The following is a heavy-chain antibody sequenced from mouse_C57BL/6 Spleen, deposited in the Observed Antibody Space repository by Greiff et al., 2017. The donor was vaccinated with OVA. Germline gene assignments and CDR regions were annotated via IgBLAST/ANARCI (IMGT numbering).Heavy chain of an antibody. J-gene: IGHJ3*01. CDR2: IDPSDSYT. D-gene: IGHD2-5*01. V-gene: IGHV1-50*01. CDR1: GYTFTSYW. CDR3: ASGYYSNYPFAY. Sequence: QVQLQQPGAELVKPGASVKLSCKASGYTFTSYWMQWVKQRPGQGLEWIGEIDPSDSYTNYNQKFKGKATLTVDTSSSTAYMQLSSLTSEDSAVYYCASGYYSNYPFAYWGQGTLVTVSA.